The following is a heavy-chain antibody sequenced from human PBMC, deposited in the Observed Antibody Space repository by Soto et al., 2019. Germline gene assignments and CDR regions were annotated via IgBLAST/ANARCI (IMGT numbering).Heavy chain of an antibody. Sequence: EVQLVESGGGLVQPGGSLRLSCAASVFTFSRYWLHWVRQAPGKGLVWVSRINSDGSITSYADSVKGRFTISRGNAKNTLYLQMNSLRVEDTAVYFCGRADSNYGDYWGQGTLVTVSS. D-gene: IGHD4-4*01. V-gene: IGHV3-74*01. CDR1: VFTFSRYW. J-gene: IGHJ4*02. CDR3: GRADSNYGDY. CDR2: INSDGSIT.